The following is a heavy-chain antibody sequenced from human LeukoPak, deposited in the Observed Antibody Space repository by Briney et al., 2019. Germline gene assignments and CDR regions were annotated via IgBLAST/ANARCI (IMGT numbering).Heavy chain of an antibody. CDR3: ARAFVGSGSYYFDY. CDR1: GGSISSGSYY. J-gene: IGHJ4*02. V-gene: IGHV4-61*02. D-gene: IGHD3-10*01. Sequence: SETLSLTCTVSGGSISSGSYYWSWIRQPAGKGLEWIGRIYTSGSTNYNPSLKSRVSISVDTSKNQFSLKLSSVTAADTAVYYCARAFVGSGSYYFDYWGQGTLVTVSS. CDR2: IYTSGST.